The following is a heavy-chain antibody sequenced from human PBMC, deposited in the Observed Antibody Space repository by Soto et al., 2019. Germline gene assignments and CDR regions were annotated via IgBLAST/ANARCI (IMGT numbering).Heavy chain of an antibody. CDR3: ASLNIGYCSGGSCYMYYGMDV. V-gene: IGHV1-18*01. D-gene: IGHD2-15*01. J-gene: IGHJ6*02. CDR2: ISAYNGNT. CDR1: GCTLTSYG. Sequence: GASVKVSCKASGCTLTSYGISWVRQAPGQGLEWMGWISAYNGNTNYAQKLQGRVTMTTDTSTSTAYMELRSLRSDDTAVYYCASLNIGYCSGGSCYMYYGMDVWGQGTKVTVSS.